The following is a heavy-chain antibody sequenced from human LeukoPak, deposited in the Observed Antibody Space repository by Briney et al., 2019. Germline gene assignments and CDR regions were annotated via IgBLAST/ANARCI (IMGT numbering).Heavy chain of an antibody. CDR3: ATSARTYIGSSLDY. CDR2: ISSDASIT. Sequence: QTGGSLRLSCAASGLTFSSYWMHWVRHAPGKGLVWVSRISSDASITSYADPMKGRFTISRDNAKNTLYLQMNSLRAEDTALYYCATSARTYIGSSLDYWGQGTLVTVSS. CDR1: GLTFSSYW. D-gene: IGHD2-15*01. V-gene: IGHV3-74*01. J-gene: IGHJ4*02.